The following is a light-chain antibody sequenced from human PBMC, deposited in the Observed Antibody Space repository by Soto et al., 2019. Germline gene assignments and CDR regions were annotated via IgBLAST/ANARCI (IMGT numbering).Light chain of an antibody. J-gene: IGLJ2*01. CDR1: VIGSIS. CDR2: DDS. CDR3: QVWDSSSDHVI. V-gene: IGLV3-21*02. Sequence: VLTQPPSVSVDPGQTASITCGGNVIGSISVHWYQQKPGQAPVLVVFDDSDRPSGIPERFSGSNSRNTATLTISRVEAGDEADYYCQVWDSSSDHVIFGGGTKLTVL.